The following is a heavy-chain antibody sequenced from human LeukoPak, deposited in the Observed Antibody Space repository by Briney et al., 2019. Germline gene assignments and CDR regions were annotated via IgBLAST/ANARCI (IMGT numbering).Heavy chain of an antibody. J-gene: IGHJ4*02. Sequence: PGGSLRLSCAVSGITLSNYGMSWVRQVPGKGLEWVAGMSDSGGRTNYADSVKGRFTISRDNPKNTLYLQMNSLRAEDTAVYFCAKRGVVIRVILVGFHKEAYYFDSWGQGALVTVSS. D-gene: IGHD3-22*01. CDR2: MSDSGGRT. V-gene: IGHV3-23*01. CDR1: GITLSNYG. CDR3: AKRGVVIRVILVGFHKEAYYFDS.